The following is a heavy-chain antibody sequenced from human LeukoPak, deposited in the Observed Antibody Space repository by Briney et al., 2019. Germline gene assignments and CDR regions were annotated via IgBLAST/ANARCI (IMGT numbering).Heavy chain of an antibody. CDR2: ISYDGSNK. Sequence: GGSLRLSCVASGFTFSSYGMHWVRQAPGKGLEWVAVISYDGSNKYYADSVKGRFTISRDNSKNTLYLQMNSLRAEDTAVYYCAKAWRAFDYWGQGTLVTVSS. V-gene: IGHV3-30*18. CDR1: GFTFSSYG. J-gene: IGHJ4*02. D-gene: IGHD1-1*01. CDR3: AKAWRAFDY.